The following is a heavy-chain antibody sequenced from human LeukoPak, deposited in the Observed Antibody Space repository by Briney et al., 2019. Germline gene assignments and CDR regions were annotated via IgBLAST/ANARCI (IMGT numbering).Heavy chain of an antibody. Sequence: PGGSLRLSCAASGFTFSSYGMHWVRQAPGKGLEWVAVISYDGSNKYYADSVKGRFTISRDNSKNTLYLQMNSLRAEDTAVYYCARDRVAYYYDSSGYYFDYWGQGTLVTVSS. CDR2: ISYDGSNK. D-gene: IGHD3-22*01. CDR1: GFTFSSYG. CDR3: ARDRVAYYYDSSGYYFDY. J-gene: IGHJ4*02. V-gene: IGHV3-30*03.